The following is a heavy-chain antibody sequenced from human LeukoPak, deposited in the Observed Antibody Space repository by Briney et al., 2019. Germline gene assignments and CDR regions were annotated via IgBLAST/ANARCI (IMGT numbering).Heavy chain of an antibody. Sequence: GGSLRLSCAASGFTFSSYWMHWVRQAPGKGLVWVSRINSDGSSTSYADSVKGRFTISRDNAKNTLYLQMNSLRAEDTAVYYCAGARTPGRYYYGMDVWGQGTTVTVSS. CDR3: AGARTPGRYYYGMDV. V-gene: IGHV3-74*01. D-gene: IGHD2-15*01. J-gene: IGHJ6*02. CDR1: GFTFSSYW. CDR2: INSDGSST.